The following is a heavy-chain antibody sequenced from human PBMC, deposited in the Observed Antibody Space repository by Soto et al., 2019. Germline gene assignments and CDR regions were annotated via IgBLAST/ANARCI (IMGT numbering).Heavy chain of an antibody. J-gene: IGHJ4*02. CDR1: GIWVRHTAVG. Sequence: GPTRVTCTDTVPMSCTFSGIWVRHTAVGGVWIRSPPGKALGWHAIVYWNGDKRYSPSLKARFTINNHTYKSQVCLTMTDMDTVETSKSNCRHRARRSTFDYWGQGTLVTVSA. CDR3: RHRARRSTFDY. CDR2: VYWNGDK. V-gene: IGHV2-5*01.